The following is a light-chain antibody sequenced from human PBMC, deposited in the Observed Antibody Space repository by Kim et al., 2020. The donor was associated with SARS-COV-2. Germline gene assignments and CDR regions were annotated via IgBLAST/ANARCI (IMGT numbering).Light chain of an antibody. J-gene: IGKJ2*01. V-gene: IGKV1-39*01. CDR2: AAS. CDR1: QSISSY. Sequence: DIQMTQSPSSLSASVGDRVTITCRASQSISSYLNWYQQKPGKAPKLLIYAASSLQSGVLSRFSGSGSGTDFTLTISSLQPEDFATYYCQQSYSTLMYTFGQGTKLEI. CDR3: QQSYSTLMYT.